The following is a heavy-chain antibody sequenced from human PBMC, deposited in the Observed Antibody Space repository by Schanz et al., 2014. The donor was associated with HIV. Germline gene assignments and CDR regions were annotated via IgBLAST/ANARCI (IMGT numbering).Heavy chain of an antibody. Sequence: VHLLESGGGLAQPGGSLTLSCAASGFTFTNHALSWVRQAPGRGLEWVAVTSYDGRNKKFANSVKGRFTISRDNSKNTVYLQAKSLRPEDTAVYYCAKDRNQYDSRYIGKGNYYYYYGMDVWGQGTTVTVSS. V-gene: IGHV3-30*18. J-gene: IGHJ6*02. CDR1: GFTFTNHA. CDR3: AKDRNQYDSRYIGKGNYYYYYGMDV. CDR2: TSYDGRNK. D-gene: IGHD3-22*01.